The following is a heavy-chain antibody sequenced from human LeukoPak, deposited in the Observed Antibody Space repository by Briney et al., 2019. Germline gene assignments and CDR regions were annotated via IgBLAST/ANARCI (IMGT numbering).Heavy chain of an antibody. CDR3: ARTRYCGGGSCFALDY. CDR1: GFTFSNAW. Sequence: PGGSLRLSCAASGFTFSNAWMSWVRQAPGKGLEWVGRIKSKTDGGTTDYAAPVKGRFTISRDNAKNSLYLQMNSLRAEDTAIYYCARTRYCGGGSCFALDYWGLGTLVTVSS. V-gene: IGHV3-15*01. J-gene: IGHJ4*02. CDR2: IKSKTDGGTT. D-gene: IGHD2-15*01.